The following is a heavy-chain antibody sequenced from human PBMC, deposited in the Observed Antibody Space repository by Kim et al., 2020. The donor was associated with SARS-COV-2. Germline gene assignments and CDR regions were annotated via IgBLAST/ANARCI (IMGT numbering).Heavy chain of an antibody. CDR2: IWYDGSNK. D-gene: IGHD6-19*01. J-gene: IGHJ6*02. CDR3: AREQNLSSAVAGVVLRYGMDV. Sequence: GGSLRLSCAASGFTFSSYGMHWVRQAPGKGLEWVAVIWYDGSNKYYAESVKGRFTISRDNSKNTLYLQMNSLRAEDTAVYYCAREQNLSSAVAGVVLRYGMDVWGQGTTVTVSS. CDR1: GFTFSSYG. V-gene: IGHV3-33*01.